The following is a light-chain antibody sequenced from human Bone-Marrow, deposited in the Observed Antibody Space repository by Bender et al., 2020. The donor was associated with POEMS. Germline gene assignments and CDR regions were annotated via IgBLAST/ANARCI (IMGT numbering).Light chain of an antibody. CDR3: VAWDDSLSAYV. CDR1: SSNIGRDD. CDR2: KTD. J-gene: IGLJ1*01. V-gene: IGLV1-47*01. Sequence: QPVLTQPPSASHTPGQRVSISCSGSSSNIGRDDVNWYQQFPGTAPKLLIYKTDQRPPGVPDRFSGSKSGSVASLAISGLRSEDDADYYCVAWDDSLSAYVFGTGTKVTVL.